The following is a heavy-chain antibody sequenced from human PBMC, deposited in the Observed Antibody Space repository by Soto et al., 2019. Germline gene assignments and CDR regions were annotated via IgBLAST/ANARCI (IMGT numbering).Heavy chain of an antibody. CDR3: ARFGYFYSDGFPRPYDY. D-gene: IGHD3-22*01. CDR1: GYNFTKYA. J-gene: IGHJ4*02. CDR2: INGGNDKT. V-gene: IGHV1-3*01. Sequence: GASVKVSCKASGYNFTKYAIYWVRQAPRQRLEWLGWINGGNDKTGYSQRFQGRLTITKKTSATTAFMELSSLTSEDTAVYYCARFGYFYSDGFPRPYDYWGQGXLVTVYS.